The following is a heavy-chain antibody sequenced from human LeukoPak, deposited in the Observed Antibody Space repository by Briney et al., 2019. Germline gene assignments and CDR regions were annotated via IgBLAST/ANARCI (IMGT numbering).Heavy chain of an antibody. D-gene: IGHD3-22*01. CDR2: ISAYNGNT. CDR3: ARESEYYDSSGYTDY. V-gene: IGHV1-18*01. Sequence: GASVKVSWKASGYTFTSYGISWVRQAPGQGLEWMGWISAYNGNTNYAQKLQGRVTMTTDTSTSTAYMELRSLRSDDTAVYYCARESEYYDSSGYTDYWGQGTLVTVSS. J-gene: IGHJ4*02. CDR1: GYTFTSYG.